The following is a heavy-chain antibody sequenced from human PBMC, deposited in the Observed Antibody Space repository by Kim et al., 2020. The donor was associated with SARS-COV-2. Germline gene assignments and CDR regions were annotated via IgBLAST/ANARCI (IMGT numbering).Heavy chain of an antibody. CDR1: GGSMNNYY. V-gene: IGHV4-59*13. CDR2: IYYRGNT. Sequence: SETLSLTCSVSGGSMNNYYWSWLRQFPGKGLEWIGYIYYRGNTDYNPSLRSRVTMSVDTSKNQLSLNLRSVTAADTAVYYCARVTSDSGSKWFDPWGQGT. J-gene: IGHJ5*02. D-gene: IGHD3-10*01. CDR3: ARVTSDSGSKWFDP.